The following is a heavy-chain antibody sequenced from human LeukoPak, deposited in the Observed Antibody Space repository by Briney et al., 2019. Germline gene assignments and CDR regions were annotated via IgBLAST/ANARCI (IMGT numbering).Heavy chain of an antibody. V-gene: IGHV4-61*08. D-gene: IGHD3-22*01. CDR3: ARTTYYDSLLFDY. Sequence: SQTLSLTCTVSGGSISSGGYYWSWIRQPPGKGLEWIGYIYYSGSTNYNPSLKSRVTISVDTSKNQFSLKLSSVTAADTAVYYCARTTYYDSLLFDYWGQGTLVTVSS. CDR2: IYYSGST. J-gene: IGHJ4*02. CDR1: GGSISSGGYY.